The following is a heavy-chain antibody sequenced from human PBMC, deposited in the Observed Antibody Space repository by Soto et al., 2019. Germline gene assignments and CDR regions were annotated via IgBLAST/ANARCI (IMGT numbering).Heavy chain of an antibody. V-gene: IGHV3-23*01. J-gene: IGHJ5*02. Sequence: ESLGLSCAASGFTFSSYAMSWVRQAPGKGLEWVSAISGSGGSTYYADSVKGRFTISRDNSKNTLYLQMNSLRAEDTAVYYCAKDGNPIPYLTGYYRLGWFDPWGQGTLVTVSS. CDR1: GFTFSSYA. CDR3: AKDGNPIPYLTGYYRLGWFDP. D-gene: IGHD3-9*01. CDR2: ISGSGGST.